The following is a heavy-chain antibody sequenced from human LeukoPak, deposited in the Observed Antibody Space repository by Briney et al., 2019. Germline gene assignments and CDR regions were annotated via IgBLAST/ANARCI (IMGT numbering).Heavy chain of an antibody. J-gene: IGHJ6*03. CDR1: TDSMYGYY. CDR2: IYTSGST. Sequence: PSETLSLTCTVFTDSMYGYYWSWIRQPAGKGLEWIGRIYTSGSTNYNPSLKSRVTISVDTSKNQFSLKLSSVTAADTAVYYCARVQYYYYYMDVWGKGTTVTVSS. V-gene: IGHV4-4*07. CDR3: ARVQYYYYYMDV.